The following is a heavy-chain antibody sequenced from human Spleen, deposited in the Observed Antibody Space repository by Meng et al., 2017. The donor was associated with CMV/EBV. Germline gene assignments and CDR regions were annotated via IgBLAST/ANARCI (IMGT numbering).Heavy chain of an antibody. V-gene: IGHV3-7*01. J-gene: IGHJ6*02. CDR2: INQDGSQR. CDR3: GRDMDV. Sequence: GESLKISCAASGFHFSTYWMSWVRQAPGKALEWVATINQDGSQRNYVDSVKGRFTISRDNAKNSMYLQMNSLRVEDTAVYYCGRDMDVWGQGTTVTVSS. CDR1: GFHFSTYW.